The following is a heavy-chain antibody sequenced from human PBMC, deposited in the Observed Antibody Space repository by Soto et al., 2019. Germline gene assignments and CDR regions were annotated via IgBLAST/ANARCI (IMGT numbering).Heavy chain of an antibody. Sequence: QVQLQESGPGLVKPSETLSLTCTVSGGSITSYYWSWIRQPSGKGLEWIGYIYYSGSTNYNPSLKSRVTISIDTSKNQFSLKLISVTAADTAVYYCASNTYTYGDSNFWGQGTTVTVSS. CDR2: IYYSGST. CDR1: GGSITSYY. V-gene: IGHV4-59*01. CDR3: ASNTYTYGDSNF. J-gene: IGHJ6*02. D-gene: IGHD4-17*01.